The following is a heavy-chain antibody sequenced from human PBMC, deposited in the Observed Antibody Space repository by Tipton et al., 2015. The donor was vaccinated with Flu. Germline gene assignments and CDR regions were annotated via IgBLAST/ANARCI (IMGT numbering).Heavy chain of an antibody. CDR1: GNSLASHW. Sequence: QLVQSGAEVKKPGESLKISCKGSGNSLASHWIGWVRQRPGKGLEWMGIIYPTAFDTRYRPSFQGQVTISADKYITTAYLQWGSLKAPDTATYYCARGFGSGDSSSSDGMDVWGQGTTVTVSS. V-gene: IGHV5-51*01. D-gene: IGHD6-6*01. J-gene: IGHJ6*02. CDR3: ARGFGSGDSSSSDGMDV. CDR2: IYPTAFDT.